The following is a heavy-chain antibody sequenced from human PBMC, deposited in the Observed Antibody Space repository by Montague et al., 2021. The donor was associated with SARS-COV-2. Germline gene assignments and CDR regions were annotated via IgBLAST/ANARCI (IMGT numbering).Heavy chain of an antibody. J-gene: IGHJ6*02. CDR2: INHSGST. Sequence: SETLSLTCAVYGGSFSGYYWSWIRQPPGKGLEWIGEINHSGSTNYNPSLKSRVTISVGTSKNQFSLRLSSVTAADTAVYYCARVRYYGSGTALCLDVWGQGTTVTVSS. D-gene: IGHD3-10*01. V-gene: IGHV4-34*01. CDR1: GGSFSGYY. CDR3: ARVRYYGSGTALCLDV.